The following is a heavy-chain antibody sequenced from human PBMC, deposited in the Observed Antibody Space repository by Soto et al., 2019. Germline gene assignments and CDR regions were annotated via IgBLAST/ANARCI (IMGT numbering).Heavy chain of an antibody. CDR2: INHSGST. J-gene: IGHJ4*02. CDR3: ARGAIRAMLQRYFERLPLDX. D-gene: IGHD3-9*01. CDR1: GGSFSGYY. V-gene: IGHV4-34*01. Sequence: SETLSLTCAVYGGSFSGYYWSWIRQPPGQGLEWIGEINHSGSTNYNPSLKSRVTISVDTSKNQFSLKLSSVTAADTAVYYCARGAIRAMLQRYFERLPLDXGGQGTLVTVSX.